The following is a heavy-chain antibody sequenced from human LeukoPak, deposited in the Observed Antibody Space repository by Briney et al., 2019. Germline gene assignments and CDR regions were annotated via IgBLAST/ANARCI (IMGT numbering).Heavy chain of an antibody. V-gene: IGHV3-64D*06. Sequence: GGSLRLSCSASGFTFSSYAMHWVRQAPGKGLEYVSAISSNGGSTYYADSVKGRFTISRDNPKNTLYLQMSSLRAEDTAVYYCVRISSSGWYAGDYWGQGTLVTVSS. J-gene: IGHJ4*02. CDR2: ISSNGGST. CDR3: VRISSSGWYAGDY. CDR1: GFTFSSYA. D-gene: IGHD6-19*01.